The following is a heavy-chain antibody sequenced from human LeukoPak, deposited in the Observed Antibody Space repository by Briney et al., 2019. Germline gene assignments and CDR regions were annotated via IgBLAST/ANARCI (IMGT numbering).Heavy chain of an antibody. D-gene: IGHD4-17*01. CDR1: GFSFSSYE. CDR3: ARVTVTTISGWSDP. V-gene: IGHV3-48*03. J-gene: IGHJ5*02. CDR2: ISSSGSST. Sequence: GGSLILSCAASGFSFSSYEMNWVRQAPGKGLEWVSYISSSGSSTYYADSVKGRFTISRDNAKNSLYLQMNSLRAEDTAVYYCARVTVTTISGWSDPWGQGTLVTVSS.